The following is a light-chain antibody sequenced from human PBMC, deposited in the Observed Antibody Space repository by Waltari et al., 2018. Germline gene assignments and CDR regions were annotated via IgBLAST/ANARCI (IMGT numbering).Light chain of an antibody. J-gene: IGKJ4*01. CDR1: QSVVSY. CDR3: QQRSHWPLT. Sequence: DIVLTQSPATLSLSPAESAILSCSASQSVVSYLTWYQQSRGQAPRLLIYDASYRATGIPARFSGSGSGTDFTLTISSLEPEDFAVYYCQQRSHWPLTFGGGTKVEIK. V-gene: IGKV3-11*01. CDR2: DAS.